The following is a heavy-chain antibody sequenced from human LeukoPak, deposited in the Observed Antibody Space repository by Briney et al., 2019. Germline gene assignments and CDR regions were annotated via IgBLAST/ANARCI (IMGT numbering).Heavy chain of an antibody. CDR1: GFSFSTHA. V-gene: IGHV3-30*02. CDR3: AKDTYGGLDY. CDR2: IRYDGGYK. Sequence: GGPLRLSCAASGFSFSTHAMHWVRQAPGKGLQWLAIIRYDGGYKYYADSVKGRFTISRDNSKDTLYLQMNSLRTEDTAVYYCAKDTYGGLDYWGQGTLVTVSS. J-gene: IGHJ4*02. D-gene: IGHD4-23*01.